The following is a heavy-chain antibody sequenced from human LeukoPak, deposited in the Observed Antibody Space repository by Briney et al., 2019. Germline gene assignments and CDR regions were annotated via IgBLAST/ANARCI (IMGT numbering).Heavy chain of an antibody. V-gene: IGHV3-30*04. CDR3: ARIVGAIAQNWFDP. Sequence: GGSLRLSCAASGFTFSSYAIHWARQAPGKGLEWVAVISYDGSNKYYADSVKGRFTISRDNSKNTLYLQMNSLRAEDTAVYYCARIVGAIAQNWFDPWGQGTLVTVSS. D-gene: IGHD1-26*01. CDR2: ISYDGSNK. J-gene: IGHJ5*02. CDR1: GFTFSSYA.